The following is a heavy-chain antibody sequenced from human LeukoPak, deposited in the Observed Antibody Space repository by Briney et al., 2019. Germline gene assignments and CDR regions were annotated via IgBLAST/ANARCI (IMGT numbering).Heavy chain of an antibody. D-gene: IGHD3-9*01. CDR3: ARDRELRYFDWLLYGEHYYYMDV. J-gene: IGHJ6*03. V-gene: IGHV3-21*01. CDR1: GFTFSSYN. Sequence: GGSLRLSCAASGFTFSSYNMNWVRQAPGKGLEWVSSISSSSSYIYYADSVKGRFTISRDNAKNSLYLQMNSLRAEDTAVYYCARDRELRYFDWLLYGEHYYYMDVWGKGTTVTVSS. CDR2: ISSSSSYI.